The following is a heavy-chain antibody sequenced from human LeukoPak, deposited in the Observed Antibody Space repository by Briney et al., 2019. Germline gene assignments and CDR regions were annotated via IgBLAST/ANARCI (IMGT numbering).Heavy chain of an antibody. CDR2: ISSSSSYI. CDR1: GYTFRTFG. V-gene: IGHV3-21*01. J-gene: IGHJ6*04. Sequence: SCKASGYTFRTFGINWVRQAPGKGLEWVSSISSSSSYIYYADSVKGRFTISRDNAKNSLYLQMNSLRAEDTAVYYCARSDPLDVWGKGTTVTVSS. CDR3: ARSDPLDV.